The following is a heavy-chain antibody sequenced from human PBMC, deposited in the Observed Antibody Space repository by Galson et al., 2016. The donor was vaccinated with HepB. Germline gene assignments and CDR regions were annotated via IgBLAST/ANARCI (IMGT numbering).Heavy chain of an antibody. Sequence: SETLSLTCAVYGGSFRDYYWSWIRQPPGKGLEWIGGINHRGRANYHPSLTTRATISVDASKNQFSLKLTSVTAADTGVYHCARIAGTTIFGRKQEKQDFWGRGRLVTVSS. D-gene: IGHD3-3*01. CDR2: INHRGRA. CDR3: ARIAGTTIFGRKQEKQDF. V-gene: IGHV4-34*01. CDR1: GGSFRDYY. J-gene: IGHJ4*02.